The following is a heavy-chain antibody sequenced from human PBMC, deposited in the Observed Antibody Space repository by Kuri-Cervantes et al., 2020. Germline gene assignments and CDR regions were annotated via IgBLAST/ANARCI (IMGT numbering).Heavy chain of an antibody. CDR3: TKGGGKYCTGDCYSRVLMN. CDR1: GFTFANYA. J-gene: IGHJ4*02. D-gene: IGHD2-21*02. Sequence: GGSLRLSCAASGFTFANYAMSWARQAPGRGLEWLSIITGDGTNTLNADSVRGRFTISRDNSKDTLYLQMNSLRADDTAIYYCTKGGGKYCTGDCYSRVLMNWGQGTLVTVSS. CDR2: ITGDGTNT. V-gene: IGHV3-23*03.